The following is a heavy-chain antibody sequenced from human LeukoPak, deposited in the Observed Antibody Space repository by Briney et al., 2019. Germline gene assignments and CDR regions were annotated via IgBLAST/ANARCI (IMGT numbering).Heavy chain of an antibody. CDR1: GGTFSSYA. CDR3: ARDSGSYGNDY. D-gene: IGHD1-26*01. J-gene: IGHJ4*02. Sequence: ASVKVSCKASGGTFSSYAISWVRQAPGQGLEWMGGIIPIFGTANYAQKLQGRVTMTTDTSTSTAYMELRSLRSDDTAVYYCARDSGSYGNDYWGQGTLVTVSS. V-gene: IGHV1-69*05. CDR2: IIPIFGTA.